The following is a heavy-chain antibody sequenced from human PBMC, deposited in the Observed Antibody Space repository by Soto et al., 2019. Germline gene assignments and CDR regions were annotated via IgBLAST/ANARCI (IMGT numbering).Heavy chain of an antibody. CDR2: IIPIFGTA. J-gene: IGHJ5*02. Sequence: GASVKVSCKASGGTFSSYAISWVRQAPGQGLEWMGGIIPIFGTANYAQKFQGRVTITADKSTSTAYMELSSLRSEDTAVYYCATGYYEGWFDAWGQGTLVTVSS. D-gene: IGHD3-9*01. V-gene: IGHV1-69*06. CDR3: ATGYYEGWFDA. CDR1: GGTFSSYA.